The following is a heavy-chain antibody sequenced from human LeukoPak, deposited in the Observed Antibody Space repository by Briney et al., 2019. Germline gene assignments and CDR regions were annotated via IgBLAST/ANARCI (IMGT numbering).Heavy chain of an antibody. D-gene: IGHD2-8*02. CDR2: INSDGSST. J-gene: IGHJ6*02. CDR3: ARGGPTRGFYNMDV. Sequence: GGSLRLSCAASGFTFSNYWMHWVRHAPGKGLVWVSHINSDGSSTSYADSVKGRFTISRDNAKNTLYLQMNSLRAEDTAVYYCARGGPTRGFYNMDVWGQGTTVTVSS. V-gene: IGHV3-74*01. CDR1: GFTFSNYW.